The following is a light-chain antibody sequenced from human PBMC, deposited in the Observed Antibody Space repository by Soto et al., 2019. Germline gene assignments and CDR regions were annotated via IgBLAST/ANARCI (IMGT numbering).Light chain of an antibody. Sequence: QSALTQPASVSGSPGQSITISCTGTSSDVGNSNLVSWYQQHPGRAPKLVIYEVSKRPSGVSDRFSGSKSGNTASLRISGLQPEDEADYYCCSYVKGAPVIFGGGTNLTVL. CDR2: EVS. V-gene: IGLV2-23*02. CDR3: CSYVKGAPVI. CDR1: SSDVGNSNL. J-gene: IGLJ2*01.